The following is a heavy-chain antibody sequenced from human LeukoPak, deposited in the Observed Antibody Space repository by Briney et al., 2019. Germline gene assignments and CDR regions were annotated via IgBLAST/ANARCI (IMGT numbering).Heavy chain of an antibody. CDR1: GGSISSNSYY. CDR3: ARQGSLGTSGYNY. J-gene: IGHJ4*02. V-gene: IGHV4-39*01. CDR2: IYYSGST. Sequence: SETLSLTCTVSGGSISSNSYYWDWIRQPPGKGLEWIGSIYYSGSTYYNPSLKSRVTISVDTSKNQFSLKLSSVTAADTAVYYCARQGSLGTSGYNYWGQGTLVTVSS. D-gene: IGHD3-22*01.